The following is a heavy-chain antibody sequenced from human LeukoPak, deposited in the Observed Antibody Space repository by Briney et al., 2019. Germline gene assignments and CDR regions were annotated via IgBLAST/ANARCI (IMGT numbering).Heavy chain of an antibody. D-gene: IGHD1-1*01. CDR3: ARNRGTSD. J-gene: IGHJ4*02. CDR2: IGEDESET. CDR1: GFIIRTYW. Sequence: NPGGSLRLSCAAAGFIIRTYWMTSVRQAPGKGLEWVANIGEDESETNYVDSVKGRFTISRDNAKNSLYLQMNSLSAEDTAVYYCARNRGTSDWGQGTRVTVSS. V-gene: IGHV3-7*01.